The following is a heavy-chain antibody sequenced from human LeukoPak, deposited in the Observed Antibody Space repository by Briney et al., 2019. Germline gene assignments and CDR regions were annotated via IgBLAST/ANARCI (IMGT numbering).Heavy chain of an antibody. Sequence: GGSLRLSCAASGFTFSSYWMSWGRQAPGKGVEWVANIKQDGSEKYYVDSVKGRFTISRDNAKNSLYLQMNSLRAEDTAVYYCARDGGRGVFDYWGQGTLVTVSS. CDR3: ARDGGRGVFDY. CDR2: IKQDGSEK. J-gene: IGHJ4*02. D-gene: IGHD1-26*01. CDR1: GFTFSSYW. V-gene: IGHV3-7*01.